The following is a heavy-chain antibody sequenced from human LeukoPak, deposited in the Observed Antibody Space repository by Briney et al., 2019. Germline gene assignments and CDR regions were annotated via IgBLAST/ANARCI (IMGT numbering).Heavy chain of an antibody. V-gene: IGHV3-23*01. J-gene: IGHJ3*01. Sequence: GGSLRLSCAASGFTFSSYVMSWVRQAPGKGLEWVSSISGSGDNTYYADSVKGRFTISRDNSKNTLYLQMNTLRAEDTALYYCAKQGNAYDVWGQGTLVTVSS. CDR3: AKQGNAYDV. CDR1: GFTFSSYV. CDR2: ISGSGDNT.